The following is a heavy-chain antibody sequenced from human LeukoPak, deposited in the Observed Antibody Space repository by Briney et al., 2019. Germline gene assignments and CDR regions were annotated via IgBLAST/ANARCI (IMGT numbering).Heavy chain of an antibody. CDR2: VYYTGST. CDR3: ARHSGSGYYSYFYTMDV. J-gene: IGHJ6*02. CDR1: GGSIYDSVYY. Sequence: PSETLSLSCTVSGGSIYDSVYYWGWIRQSPGTGLEWIGTVYYTGSTYYNPSLNSRVIISVDTSKNQFSLKLTSVTAADTAVYYCARHSGSGYYSYFYTMDVWGQGATVTVSS. D-gene: IGHD3-22*01. V-gene: IGHV4-39*01.